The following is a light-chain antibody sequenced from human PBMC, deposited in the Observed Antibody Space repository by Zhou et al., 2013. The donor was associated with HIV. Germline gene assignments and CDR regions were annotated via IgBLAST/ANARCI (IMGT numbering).Light chain of an antibody. CDR1: QDISKS. Sequence: DIQMTQSPSSLSASVGDRVTISCRASQDISKSLAWYQQKPGKAPKLLLFAASRLESGVPSRFSGSGSGTDYTLTITSLQPEDFATYYCQQYYSMVLTFGGGTKVEIK. J-gene: IGKJ4*01. CDR2: AAS. CDR3: QQYYSMVLT. V-gene: IGKV1-NL1*01.